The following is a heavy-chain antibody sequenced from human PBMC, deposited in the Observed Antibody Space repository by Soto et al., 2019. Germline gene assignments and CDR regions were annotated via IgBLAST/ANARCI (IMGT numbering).Heavy chain of an antibody. V-gene: IGHV1-18*04. CDR3: ARDFYPLAYYFDP. CDR2: VSGSNGNT. J-gene: IGHJ4*02. Sequence: QVQLVQSEAEVKKPGASGKVSCEASGYTFINHGISWVRQAPGQGLEWMGWVSGSNGNTKYAQKFQGRVTMTTETSTSTAHMELRNLRSDDTAVYFCARDFYPLAYYFDPWGQGTLVTVYS. CDR1: GYTFINHG.